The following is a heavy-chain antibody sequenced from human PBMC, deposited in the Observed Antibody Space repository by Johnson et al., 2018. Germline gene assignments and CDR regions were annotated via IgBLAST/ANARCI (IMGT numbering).Heavy chain of an antibody. CDR3: ARIYGRTIDY. Sequence: VQLVESGAEVKKPEESVKISCKGSGYMFTTNWIGWVRQLPGKGLEWMGSIYPADSDTRYSPSFKGQVTSPAEKSIPPVDVQWNSLKASYTAMYYCARIYGRTIDYWCQGTPVTVSS. CDR2: IYPADSDT. V-gene: IGHV5-51*01. D-gene: IGHD3-16*01. J-gene: IGHJ4*02. CDR1: GYMFTTNW.